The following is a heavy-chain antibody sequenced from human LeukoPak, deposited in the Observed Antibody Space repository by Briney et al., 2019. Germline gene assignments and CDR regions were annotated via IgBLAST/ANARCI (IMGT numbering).Heavy chain of an antibody. J-gene: IGHJ4*02. V-gene: IGHV3-23*01. CDR1: GFTFSSHG. Sequence: GGSLRLSCAASGFTFSSHGMHWARQTPWKGLEWVSSISSGGASTYYADSVKGRFTISRDNSKNTLYLQMNSLRAEDTAVYYCTKKAYYGSGSAFDYWGQGTLVTVSS. CDR3: TKKAYYGSGSAFDY. D-gene: IGHD3-10*01. CDR2: ISSGGAST.